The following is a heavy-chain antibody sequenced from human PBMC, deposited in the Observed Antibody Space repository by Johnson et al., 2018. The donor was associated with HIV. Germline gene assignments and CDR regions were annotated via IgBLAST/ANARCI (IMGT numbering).Heavy chain of an antibody. Sequence: VQLVESGGGLVQPGGSLRLSCAASGFTVSSNYMSWVRQAPGKGLEWVSVIYSGGSTYYADSVKGRFTISRDNSKNTLYLQMNSLRAEDTAVYYCARDKGIAAAATDDAFDIWGQGTMVTVSS. D-gene: IGHD6-13*01. V-gene: IGHV3-66*01. CDR1: GFTVSSNY. J-gene: IGHJ3*02. CDR3: ARDKGIAAAATDDAFDI. CDR2: IYSGGST.